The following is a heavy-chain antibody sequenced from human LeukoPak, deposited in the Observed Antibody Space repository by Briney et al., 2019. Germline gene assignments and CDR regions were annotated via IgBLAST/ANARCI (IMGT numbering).Heavy chain of an antibody. CDR1: GFAFNTCA. CDR3: AKVRDYDCWSGYQPWDY. CDR2: ISISGDDT. D-gene: IGHD3-3*01. J-gene: IGHJ4*02. V-gene: IGHV3-23*01. Sequence: GGSLRLSCAVSGFAFNTCAMTWVRQAPGKGLEEVSSISISGDDTFYADSVKGRFTISRDNSKNTLYLQMNSLRAEDTAVFYCAKVRDYDCWSGYQPWDYWGQGTLVTVSS.